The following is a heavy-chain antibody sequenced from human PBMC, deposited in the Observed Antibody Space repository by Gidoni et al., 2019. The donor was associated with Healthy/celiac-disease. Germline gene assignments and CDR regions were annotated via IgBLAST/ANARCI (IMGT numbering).Heavy chain of an antibody. Sequence: QVQLQESGPGLVKPSETLSLTCTVSGGSISSYYWSWIRRPPGKGLEWIWDIYYSGSTNYNPSLKIRVNVAVDTSKNQFSLKLGSVTAADTAVDYCAIAPPDHDFWSGYPPAPYYYYGMDGWGQGTTVTVSS. CDR1: GGSISSYY. V-gene: IGHV4-59*01. D-gene: IGHD3-3*01. J-gene: IGHJ6*02. CDR3: AIAPPDHDFWSGYPPAPYYYYGMDG. CDR2: IYYSGST.